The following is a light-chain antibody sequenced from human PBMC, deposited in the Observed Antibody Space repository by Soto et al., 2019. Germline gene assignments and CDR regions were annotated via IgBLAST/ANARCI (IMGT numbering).Light chain of an antibody. CDR2: AAS. CDR1: QGISSY. CDR3: HQYYSYPVT. Sequence: AIRMTQSPSSLSASTGDRVTITCRASQGISSYLAWYQQKPGKAPKLLIYAASTLQSGVPSRFSGSGSGTEFTLAICCLQSEVFATYECHQYYSYPVTFGGGTKVEIK. J-gene: IGKJ4*01. V-gene: IGKV1-8*01.